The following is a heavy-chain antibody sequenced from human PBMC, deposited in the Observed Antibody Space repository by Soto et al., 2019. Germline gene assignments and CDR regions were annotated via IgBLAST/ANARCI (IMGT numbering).Heavy chain of an antibody. CDR2: IRYDGSDE. CDR1: ASIFKGHG. CDR3: ARDGVGATTFFGFLDY. V-gene: IGHV3-33*08. D-gene: IGHD1-26*01. Sequence: QVQLAESGGGVVQPGGSLRLSCAASASIFKGHGMHWVRQAPGKGLEWVAIIRYDGSDEHYGDSVEGRFTISRDNSKNMLYLQRNSLRAEDTAVYYWARDGVGATTFFGFLDYWGQGTLVTVSS. J-gene: IGHJ4*02.